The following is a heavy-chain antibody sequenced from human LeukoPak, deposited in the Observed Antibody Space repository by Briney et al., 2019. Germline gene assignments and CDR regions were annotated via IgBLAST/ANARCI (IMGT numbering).Heavy chain of an antibody. Sequence: GGSLRLSCAASGFTFSSYSMNWVRQAPGKGLEWVSSISSSSSYIYYADSVKGRFTISRDNAKNSLYLQMNSLRAEDTAVYYCARDGGPTVTLPIDYWGQGTLVTVSS. CDR2: ISSSSSYI. CDR3: ARDGGPTVTLPIDY. CDR1: GFTFSSYS. D-gene: IGHD4-11*01. V-gene: IGHV3-21*01. J-gene: IGHJ4*02.